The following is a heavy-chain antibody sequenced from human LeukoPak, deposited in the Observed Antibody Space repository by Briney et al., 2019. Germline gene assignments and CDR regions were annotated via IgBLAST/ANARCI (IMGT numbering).Heavy chain of an antibody. D-gene: IGHD3-22*01. CDR1: GFTFSSYA. J-gene: IGHJ4*02. V-gene: IGHV3-30-3*01. CDR2: ISYDGSNK. CDR3: ARYPPVLGIFPSTTYYYDSRPLDY. Sequence: GGSLRLSCAASGFTFSSYAMHWVHQAPGKGLEWVAVISYDGSNKYYADSVKGRFTISRDNSKNTLYLQMNSLRAEDTAVYYCARYPPVLGIFPSTTYYYDSRPLDYWGQGTLVTVSS.